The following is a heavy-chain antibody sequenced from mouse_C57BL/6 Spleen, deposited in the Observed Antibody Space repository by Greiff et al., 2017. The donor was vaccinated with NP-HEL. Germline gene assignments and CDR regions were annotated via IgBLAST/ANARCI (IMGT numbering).Heavy chain of an antibody. CDR2: IDPENGDT. CDR1: GFNIKDDY. CDR3: TTDYGSSLFDY. V-gene: IGHV14-4*01. D-gene: IGHD1-1*01. J-gene: IGHJ2*01. Sequence: VQLKQSGAELVRPGASVKLSCTASGFNIKDDYMHWVKQRPEQGLEWIGWIDPENGDTEYASKFQGKATITADTSSNTAYLQLSSLTSEDTAVYYCTTDYGSSLFDYWGQGTTLTVSS.